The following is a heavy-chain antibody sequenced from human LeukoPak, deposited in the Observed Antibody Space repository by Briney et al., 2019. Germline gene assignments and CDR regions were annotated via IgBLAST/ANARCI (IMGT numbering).Heavy chain of an antibody. D-gene: IGHD3-10*01. CDR3: AKVREIMFRGPQDY. Sequence: GGSLRLSCAASGFTFSSYGMHWVRQAPGKGLEWVAVISYDGSNKYYADSVKGRFTISRDNSQNTLYLEMNSLRAEDTAVYYCAKVREIMFRGPQDYWGQGTLVTVSS. J-gene: IGHJ4*02. CDR2: ISYDGSNK. V-gene: IGHV3-30*18. CDR1: GFTFSSYG.